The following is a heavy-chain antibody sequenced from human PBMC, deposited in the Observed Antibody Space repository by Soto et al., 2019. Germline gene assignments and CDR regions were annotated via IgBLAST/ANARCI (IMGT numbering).Heavy chain of an antibody. CDR1: GFSFSRHS. V-gene: IGHV3-21*01. D-gene: IGHD3-22*01. CDR2: ISPTSEYI. Sequence: GGSLRLACAASGFSFSRHSMNWVRQAPGKGLEWVSSISPTSEYIYHADSEKGRFTISRDNAKNSLYLQMDSLRADDTAVYYCARKNYYADSGFYDYWGQGALVTVSS. J-gene: IGHJ4*02. CDR3: ARKNYYADSGFYDY.